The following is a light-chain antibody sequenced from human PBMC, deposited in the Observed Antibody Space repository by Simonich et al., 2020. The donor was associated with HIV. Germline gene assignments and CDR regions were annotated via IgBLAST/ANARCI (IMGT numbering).Light chain of an antibody. CDR3: QQYGSSPVT. J-gene: IGKJ4*01. CDR1: QSVSSSY. Sequence: ELVLTQSPATLSLSPGESATLSCGASQSVSSSYLAWYQQKPGLAPRLLIYDASSRATGIPDRFSGSGSGTDFTLTISRLEPEDFAVYYCQQYGSSPVTFGGGTKVEIK. CDR2: DAS. V-gene: IGKV3D-20*01.